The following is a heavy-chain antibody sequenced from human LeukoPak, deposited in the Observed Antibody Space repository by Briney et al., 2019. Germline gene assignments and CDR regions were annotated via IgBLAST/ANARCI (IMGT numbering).Heavy chain of an antibody. CDR3: AKDLTTGSLSSDC. CDR1: GFTFSSYG. V-gene: IGHV3-33*06. D-gene: IGHD1-1*01. CDR2: IWYDGSEK. J-gene: IGHJ4*02. Sequence: GRSLRLSCAASGFTFSSYGMHWVRQAPGKGLEWVAVIWYDGSEKYYADSVKGRFTIPRDNSKNTLYLQMNSLRAEDTALYYCAKDLTTGSLSSDCWGQGTLVTVSS.